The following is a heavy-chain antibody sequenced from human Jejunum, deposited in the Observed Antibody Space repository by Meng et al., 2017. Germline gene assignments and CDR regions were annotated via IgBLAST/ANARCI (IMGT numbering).Heavy chain of an antibody. Sequence: EVQLGESGGGLVQPGGSLRLSCAASGFTFSNQSMSWVRQAPGKGLEWVSVILDRDGITSYADSVKGRFTISRDNSKNTLYLQMSSLRVDDTAVYHCANRAWLESWGQGTLVTVSS. CDR3: ANRAWLES. V-gene: IGHV3-23*04. D-gene: IGHD3-10*01. CDR2: ILDRDGIT. J-gene: IGHJ5*01. CDR1: GFTFSNQS.